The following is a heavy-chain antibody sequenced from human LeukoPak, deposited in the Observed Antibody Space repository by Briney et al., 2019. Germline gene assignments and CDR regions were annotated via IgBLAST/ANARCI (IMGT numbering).Heavy chain of an antibody. D-gene: IGHD2-15*01. J-gene: IGHJ4*02. CDR3: ARHYCSGGNCYYFDH. CDR1: GGSINSYY. CDR2: IYYRGTS. Sequence: SETLSLTCTVSGGSINSYYWGWIRQPPGQGLEWIGFIYYRGTSKYNPSLMSRVAMSVDTSKNQVSLKLSSVTAADTAVYYCARHYCSGGNCYYFDHWGQGTLVTVSS. V-gene: IGHV4-59*08.